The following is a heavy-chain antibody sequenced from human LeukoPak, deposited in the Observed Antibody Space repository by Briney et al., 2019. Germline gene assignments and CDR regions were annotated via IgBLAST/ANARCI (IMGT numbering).Heavy chain of an antibody. Sequence: ASVKVSCKASGYTFTGYYMHWVRQAPGQGLEWMGWINPNSGGTNYAQKFQGRVTMTRNTSISTAYMELSSLRSEDTAVYYCARSYRETRITIFGVEYYYYYGMDVWGQGTTVTVSS. V-gene: IGHV1-2*02. CDR3: ARSYRETRITIFGVEYYYYYGMDV. J-gene: IGHJ6*02. CDR1: GYTFTGYY. D-gene: IGHD3-3*01. CDR2: INPNSGGT.